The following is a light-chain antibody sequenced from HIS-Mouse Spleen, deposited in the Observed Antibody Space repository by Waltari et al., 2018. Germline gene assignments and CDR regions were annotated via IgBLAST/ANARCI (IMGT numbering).Light chain of an antibody. Sequence: AIRMTQSPSSFSASTGDRVTITCRASQGISSYLAWYQQKPGKAPKLLIYAASTLQSWVPSRFSGSGSGTDFTLTISCLQSEDFATYYCQQYYSYPYTFGQGTKLEIK. J-gene: IGKJ2*01. CDR3: QQYYSYPYT. CDR1: QGISSY. CDR2: AAS. V-gene: IGKV1-8*01.